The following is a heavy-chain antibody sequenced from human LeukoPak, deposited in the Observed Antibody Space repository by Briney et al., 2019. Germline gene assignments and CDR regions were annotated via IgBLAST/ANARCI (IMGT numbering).Heavy chain of an antibody. CDR2: IKQDGSEK. CDR1: GFTFISYW. D-gene: IGHD3-10*01. Sequence: GGSLRLSCAASGFTFISYWMSWVRQAPGKGLEWVANIKQDGSEKYYVDSVKGRFTISRDNAKNSLYLQMNSLRAEDTAVYYCARADYGSGLVYYYYMDVWGKGTTVTVSS. V-gene: IGHV3-7*01. J-gene: IGHJ6*03. CDR3: ARADYGSGLVYYYYMDV.